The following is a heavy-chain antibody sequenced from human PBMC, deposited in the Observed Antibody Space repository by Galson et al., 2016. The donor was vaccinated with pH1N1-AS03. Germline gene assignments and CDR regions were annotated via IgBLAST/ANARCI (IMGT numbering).Heavy chain of an antibody. Sequence: QSGAEVKKPGESLKISCKGSGYTFTNYWIGWVRQMPGKGLEWMGTIYPGDSDTRYSPSFQGQVSISADKSIDTAYLQWSSLKASDTAMYYCARLTLSSGWPCDYWGQGTLVTVSS. V-gene: IGHV5-51*01. CDR2: IYPGDSDT. CDR3: ARLTLSSGWPCDY. D-gene: IGHD6-19*01. J-gene: IGHJ4*01. CDR1: GYTFTNYW.